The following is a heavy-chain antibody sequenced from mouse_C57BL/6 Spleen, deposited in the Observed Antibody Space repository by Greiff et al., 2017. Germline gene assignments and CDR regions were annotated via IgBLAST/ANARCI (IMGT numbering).Heavy chain of an antibody. D-gene: IGHD1-1*01. Sequence: VQLQQSGPELVKPGASVKISCKASGYAFSSSWMNWVKQRPGKGLEWIGRIYPGDGDTNYNGKFKGKATLTADKSSSTAYMQLSSLTSEDSAVYFCASYGSSPYFDYWGQGTTLTVSS. CDR3: ASYGSSPYFDY. V-gene: IGHV1-82*01. CDR2: IYPGDGDT. CDR1: GYAFSSSW. J-gene: IGHJ2*01.